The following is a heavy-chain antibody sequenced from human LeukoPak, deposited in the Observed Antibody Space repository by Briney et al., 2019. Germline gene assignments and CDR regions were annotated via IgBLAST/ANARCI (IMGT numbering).Heavy chain of an antibody. CDR3: ARSMAGYYYDSSGPLDY. D-gene: IGHD3-22*01. Sequence: GGSLRLSCAASGFTFSSYAMHWVRQAPGKGLECVAVISYDGSNKYYADSVKGRFTISRDNSKNTLYLQMNSLRAEDTAVYYCARSMAGYYYDSSGPLDYWGQGTLVTVSS. CDR1: GFTFSSYA. V-gene: IGHV3-30*04. J-gene: IGHJ4*02. CDR2: ISYDGSNK.